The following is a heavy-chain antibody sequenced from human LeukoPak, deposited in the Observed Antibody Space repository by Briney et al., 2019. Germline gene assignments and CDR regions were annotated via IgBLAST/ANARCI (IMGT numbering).Heavy chain of an antibody. Sequence: GGALRLSCAASGYTFSSYAISWVPQAPGKGPELVAAISGSGGSANYADSVKGRFTISRDSSKNTLYLQMNSLRAEDTAVYYCARDTKSRYSSGSWGQGTLVTVSS. CDR1: GYTFSSYA. CDR3: ARDTKSRYSSGS. CDR2: ISGSGGSA. J-gene: IGHJ5*02. V-gene: IGHV3-23*01. D-gene: IGHD6-19*01.